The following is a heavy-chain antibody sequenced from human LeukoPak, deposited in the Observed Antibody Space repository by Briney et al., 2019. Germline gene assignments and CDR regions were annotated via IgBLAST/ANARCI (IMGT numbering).Heavy chain of an antibody. Sequence: TSETLSLTCTVSGGSISSYYWGWIRQPPGKGLEWIGSIYYSGSTYYNPSLQSRVTISLDTSKNQFSLKLSSVTAADTAVYYCASGVYYDSSGYPYWGQGTLVTVSS. CDR1: GGSISSYY. CDR3: ASGVYYDSSGYPY. CDR2: IYYSGST. V-gene: IGHV4-39*07. J-gene: IGHJ4*02. D-gene: IGHD3-22*01.